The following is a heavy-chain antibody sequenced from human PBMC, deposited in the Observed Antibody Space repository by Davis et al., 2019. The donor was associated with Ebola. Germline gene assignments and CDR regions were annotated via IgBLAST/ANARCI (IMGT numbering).Heavy chain of an antibody. Sequence: PGGSLRLSCAASGFTFSSYAMHWVRQAPGKGLEWVAAISYDGSNKYYADSVKGRFTISRDNSKNTLYLQMNSLRAEDTAVYYCARDRRIAVADNYYYYGMDVWGQGTTVTVSS. D-gene: IGHD6-19*01. J-gene: IGHJ6*02. CDR3: ARDRRIAVADNYYYYGMDV. CDR2: ISYDGSNK. CDR1: GFTFSSYA. V-gene: IGHV3-30-3*01.